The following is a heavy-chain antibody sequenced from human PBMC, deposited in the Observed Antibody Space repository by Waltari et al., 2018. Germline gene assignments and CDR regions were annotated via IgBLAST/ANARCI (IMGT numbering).Heavy chain of an antibody. CDR3: AKSRGFEY. J-gene: IGHJ4*02. CDR2: INYDGSQK. D-gene: IGHD2-2*01. Sequence: EMDLVESGGALFAPGGSMRDSCGASGYTFSRYWMSWVRQTPGKGLEWVANINYDGSQKYYVDSVKGRFSISRDNAKNSVYLQRNSLGVEDTAVYYCAKSRGFEYWGQGTLITVSS. CDR1: GYTFSRYW. V-gene: IGHV3-7*01.